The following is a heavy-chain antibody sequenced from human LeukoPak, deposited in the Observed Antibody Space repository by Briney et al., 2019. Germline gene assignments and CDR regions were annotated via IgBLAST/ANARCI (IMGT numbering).Heavy chain of an antibody. J-gene: IGHJ3*02. D-gene: IGHD2-15*01. V-gene: IGHV7-4-1*02. CDR2: INIYTGNP. CDR3: ARKILRLDI. Sequence: ASVKVSCKASGYTFTGYSINWVRQAPGQGLEWMGWINIYTGNPTYAQGFTGRFVFSVDSSVSTAYLQISSLKTEDTAIYYCARKILRLDIWGQGTMVTVSS. CDR1: GYTFTGYS.